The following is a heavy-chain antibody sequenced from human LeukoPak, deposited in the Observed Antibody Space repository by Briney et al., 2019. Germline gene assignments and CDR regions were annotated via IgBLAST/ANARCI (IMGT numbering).Heavy chain of an antibody. J-gene: IGHJ4*02. V-gene: IGHV1-18*01. CDR3: ARDPGAYYYDSSGYWFDY. CDR1: GYTFTSYG. CDR2: ISAYNGNT. D-gene: IGHD3-22*01. Sequence: ASVKVSRKASGYTFTSYGISWVRQAPGQGLEWMGWISAYNGNTNYAQKLQGRVTMTTDTSTSTAYMELRSLRSDDTAVYYCARDPGAYYYDSSGYWFDYWGQGTLVTVSS.